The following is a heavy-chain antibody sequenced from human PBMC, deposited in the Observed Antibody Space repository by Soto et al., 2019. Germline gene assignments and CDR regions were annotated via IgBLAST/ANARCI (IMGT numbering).Heavy chain of an antibody. V-gene: IGHV3-74*01. Sequence: EVQLVESGGGSAQPGGSLRLSCAASGFTFSNYLIHWVRQAPGKGPMWVSRINGVGTYTNYADSVRGRFSISRDNSENTVYLQMNSLRAEDTAMYYCVRDFRSSDFWGQGTPVTVSS. CDR2: INGVGTYT. D-gene: IGHD3-3*01. CDR3: VRDFRSSDF. CDR1: GFTFSNYL. J-gene: IGHJ4*02.